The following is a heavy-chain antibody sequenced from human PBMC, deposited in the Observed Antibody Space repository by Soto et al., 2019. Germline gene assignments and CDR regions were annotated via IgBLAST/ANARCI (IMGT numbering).Heavy chain of an antibody. Sequence: EVQLVESGGGLVQPGRSLRLSCAASGFTFDDYAMHWVRRVPGKGLEWVSSISWNSNIIGYADSVKGRFTISRDNAKNSLYLQMNSLRPEDTALYYCAKGGPDGFCMGVRCYCNYWGQGTRVTVSS. V-gene: IGHV3-9*01. CDR1: GFTFDDYA. CDR2: ISWNSNII. D-gene: IGHD2-15*01. CDR3: AKGGPDGFCMGVRCYCNY. J-gene: IGHJ4*02.